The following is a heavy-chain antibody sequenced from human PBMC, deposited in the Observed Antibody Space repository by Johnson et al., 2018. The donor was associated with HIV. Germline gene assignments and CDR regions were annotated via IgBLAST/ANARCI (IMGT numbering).Heavy chain of an antibody. Sequence: EVPLVESGGGLVQPGGSLRLSCAASGFTVSSNYMSWVRQAPGKGLEWVSGIYSGGSTYYADSVQGRFTISRDNSKNTLYLQMNSLRAEDTAVYYCARAREVYYLDAFDIWGQGTMVTVSS. CDR2: IYSGGST. V-gene: IGHV3-66*01. CDR3: ARAREVYYLDAFDI. CDR1: GFTVSSNY. J-gene: IGHJ3*02. D-gene: IGHD3-22*01.